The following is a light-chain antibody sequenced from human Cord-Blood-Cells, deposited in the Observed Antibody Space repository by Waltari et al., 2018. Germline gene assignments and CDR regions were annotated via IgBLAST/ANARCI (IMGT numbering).Light chain of an antibody. CDR3: AAWDDSLNGWV. J-gene: IGLJ3*02. CDR1: SSNIGSNT. Sequence: QSVLTQPPSASGTPGQRVTIPCSGSSSNIGSNTVNWYQQLPGTAPKPLIYSNNQRPSGVPDRFSGSKSGTSASLAISGLQSEDEADYYCAAWDDSLNGWVFGGGTKLTVL. V-gene: IGLV1-44*01. CDR2: SNN.